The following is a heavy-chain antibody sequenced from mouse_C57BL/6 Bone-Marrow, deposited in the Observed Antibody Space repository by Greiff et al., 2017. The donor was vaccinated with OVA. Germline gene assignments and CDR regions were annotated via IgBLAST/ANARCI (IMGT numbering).Heavy chain of an antibody. CDR3: ARGTTVAHYFDY. J-gene: IGHJ2*01. V-gene: IGHV1-81*01. CDR2: IYPRSGNT. Sequence: LQESGAELARPGASVKLSCKASGYTFTSYGISWVKQRPGQGLEWIGEIYPRSGNTYYNEKFKGKATLTADKSSSTAYMELRSLTSEDSAVYFCARGTTVAHYFDYWGQGTTLTVSS. D-gene: IGHD1-1*01. CDR1: GYTFTSYG.